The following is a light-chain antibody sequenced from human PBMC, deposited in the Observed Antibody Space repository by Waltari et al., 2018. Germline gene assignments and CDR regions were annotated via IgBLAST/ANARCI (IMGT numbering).Light chain of an antibody. Sequence: SYELTQPSSVSVSPGQTANITCSAYILSKIYTRWFQQKPGPAPLLVIYKDNERPSGIPGRFSGSSSGTTATLTIGGVQVEEEADYYCYCAADHSLVFGGGTKLTV. CDR2: KDN. V-gene: IGLV3-27*01. J-gene: IGLJ3*02. CDR3: YCAADHSLV. CDR1: ILSKIY.